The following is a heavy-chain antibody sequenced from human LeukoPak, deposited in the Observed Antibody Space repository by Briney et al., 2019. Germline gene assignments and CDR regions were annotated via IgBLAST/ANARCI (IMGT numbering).Heavy chain of an antibody. V-gene: IGHV3-33*01. CDR2: IWYDGSNK. D-gene: IGHD6-6*01. J-gene: IGHJ4*02. CDR1: GFTFSSYG. CDR3: ARDLYSSSVD. Sequence: PGGSLRLSCAASGFTFSSYGMHWVRQAPGKGLERVAVIWYDGSNKYYADSVKGRFTISRDNSKNTLYLQMNSLRAEDTAVYYCARDLYSSSVDWGQGTLVTVSS.